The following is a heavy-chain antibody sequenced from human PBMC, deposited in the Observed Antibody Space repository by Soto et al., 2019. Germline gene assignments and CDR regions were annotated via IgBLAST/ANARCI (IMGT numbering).Heavy chain of an antibody. CDR2: ISSSSSYI. J-gene: IGHJ5*02. CDR1: GFTFSSYS. D-gene: IGHD2-2*01. V-gene: IGHV3-21*01. Sequence: GGSLRLSCAASGFTFSSYSMNWVRQAPGKGLEWVSSISSSSSYIYYADSVKGRFTISRDNAKNSLYLQMNSLRAEDTAVYYCARDRGIVVVPAARFDPWGQGTLVTVSS. CDR3: ARDRGIVVVPAARFDP.